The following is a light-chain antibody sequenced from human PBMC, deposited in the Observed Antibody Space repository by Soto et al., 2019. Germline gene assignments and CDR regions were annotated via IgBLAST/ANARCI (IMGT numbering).Light chain of an antibody. J-gene: IGLJ3*02. CDR1: TGAVTSSHY. CDR2: HTT. CDR3: MLTVNGPWV. V-gene: IGLV7-46*01. Sequence: QAVVTQEPSRTVSPGGTVTLTCGSSTGAVTSSHYTYWFQRKPGQAPRALIFHTTNKHSWTPARFSGSLLGGRAALTLSGALFEDEAEYFCMLTVNGPWVFGGGTKVTVL.